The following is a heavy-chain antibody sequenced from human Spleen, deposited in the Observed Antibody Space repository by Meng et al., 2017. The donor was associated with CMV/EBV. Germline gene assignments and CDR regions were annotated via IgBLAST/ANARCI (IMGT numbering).Heavy chain of an antibody. CDR2: LSYGGSI. CDR1: GASISSSSYF. CDR3: AKIFPSDYYKYDMDV. Sequence: SETLSLTCTVSGASISSSSYFWDWIRQSPGKGLEWIGSLSYGGSIYYNSSLKSRVTISVDMSKNQITLRLRSVTAADTAVYYCAKIFPSDYYKYDMDVWGQGTTVTAP. D-gene: IGHD3-3*01. V-gene: IGHV4-39*06. J-gene: IGHJ6*02.